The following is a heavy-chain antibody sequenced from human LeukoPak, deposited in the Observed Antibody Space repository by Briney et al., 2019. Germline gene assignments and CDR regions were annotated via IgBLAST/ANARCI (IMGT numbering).Heavy chain of an antibody. Sequence: SGPTLVKPPQTLTLTCTFSGFSLSTSGVGVGWIRQPPGKALEWLALIYWNADRRYSPSLKSRLSITKDTSKKQVVLTMTNVDPVDTATYYCTHLFPYGTFDYWGQGTLVTVSS. J-gene: IGHJ4*02. D-gene: IGHD1-1*01. V-gene: IGHV2-5*01. CDR1: GFSLSTSGVG. CDR3: THLFPYGTFDY. CDR2: IYWNADR.